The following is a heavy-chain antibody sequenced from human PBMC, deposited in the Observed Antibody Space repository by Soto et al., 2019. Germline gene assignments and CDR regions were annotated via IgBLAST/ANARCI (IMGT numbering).Heavy chain of an antibody. CDR2: FDPANGET. CDR3: ATTTILTGYFHWFDP. CDR1: GYTLRELS. V-gene: IGHV1-24*01. D-gene: IGHD3-9*01. Sequence: ASVKVSSTDSGYTLRELSMHSDRQAPAHALEWMGGFDPANGETIYAQKFQGRVTMTEDTSTDTAYMELSSLRSEDTVVYYCATTTILTGYFHWFDPWGQGTLVTVSS. J-gene: IGHJ5*02.